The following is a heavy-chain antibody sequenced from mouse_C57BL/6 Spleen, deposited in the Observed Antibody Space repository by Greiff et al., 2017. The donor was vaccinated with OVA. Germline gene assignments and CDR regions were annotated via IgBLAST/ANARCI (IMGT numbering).Heavy chain of an antibody. J-gene: IGHJ3*01. Sequence: QVQLKESGPELVKPGASVEISCKASGYAFSSSRMHWVKQRPGQGLEWIGRIYPGDGDTNYNGKFKGKATLTADKSSSTAYMQLSSLTSEDSAVSFCARSVCDGSSYGAYWGKGTLVTVSA. V-gene: IGHV1-82*01. D-gene: IGHD1-1*01. CDR1: GYAFSSSR. CDR3: ARSVCDGSSYGAY. CDR2: IYPGDGDT.